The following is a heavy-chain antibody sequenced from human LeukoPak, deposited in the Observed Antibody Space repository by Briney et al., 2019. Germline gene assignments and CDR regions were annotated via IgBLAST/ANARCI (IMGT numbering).Heavy chain of an antibody. CDR1: GSNFVDYW. CDR2: IYPGDSDT. V-gene: IGHV5-51*01. J-gene: IGHJ3*02. CDR3: ARREGGSYCSSTSCPFDI. Sequence: GESLKISCKDSGSNFVDYWIGWVRQMPGKGLEWMGIIYPGDSDTRYSPSFQGQVTISADKSISTAYLQWSSLKASDTAMYYCARREGGSYCSSTSCPFDIWGQGTMVTVSS. D-gene: IGHD2-2*01.